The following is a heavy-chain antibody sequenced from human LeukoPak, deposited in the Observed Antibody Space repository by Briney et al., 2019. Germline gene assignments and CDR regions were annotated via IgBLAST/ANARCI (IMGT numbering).Heavy chain of an antibody. CDR1: GYSITSGSY. D-gene: IGHD7-27*01. V-gene: IGHV4-38-2*02. CDR3: ATQVNWGSRAVFDF. Sequence: SETLSLTCTVSGYSITSGSYWSWIRQSPGKGLEWIGSVYHSGSTYHNPSLKSRVTTSVDTSKNQFSLKLSSVTAADTAVYYCATQVNWGSRAVFDFWGQGALVTVSS. J-gene: IGHJ4*02. CDR2: VYHSGST.